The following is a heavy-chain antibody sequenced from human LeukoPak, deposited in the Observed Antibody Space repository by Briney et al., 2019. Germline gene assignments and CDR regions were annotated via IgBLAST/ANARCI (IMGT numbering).Heavy chain of an antibody. CDR1: GFTFSSHS. J-gene: IGHJ4*02. Sequence: GGSLRLSCAASGFTFSSHSMNWVRQAPGKGLEWVSSISSSSSYIYYADSVKGRFTISRDNAKNSLYLQMNSLRAEDTAVYYCARARYGDYYYFDYWGQGTLVTVSS. CDR3: ARARYGDYYYFDY. D-gene: IGHD4-17*01. CDR2: ISSSSSYI. V-gene: IGHV3-21*01.